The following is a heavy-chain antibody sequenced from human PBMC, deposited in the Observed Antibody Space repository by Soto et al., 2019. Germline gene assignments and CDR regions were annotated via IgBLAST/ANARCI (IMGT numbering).Heavy chain of an antibody. CDR1: GFTFSSYG. Sequence: QVQLVESGGGVVQPGRSLRLSCAASGFTFSSYGMHWVRQAPGKGLEWVAVISYDGTNKYFADSVRGRFTISRDNSKNTLYLQMNSLRAEDTAGYYCAKDTDPYIAGPLGYWGQGTLVTVSS. CDR3: AKDTDPYIAGPLGY. J-gene: IGHJ4*02. V-gene: IGHV3-30*18. CDR2: ISYDGTNK. D-gene: IGHD6-13*01.